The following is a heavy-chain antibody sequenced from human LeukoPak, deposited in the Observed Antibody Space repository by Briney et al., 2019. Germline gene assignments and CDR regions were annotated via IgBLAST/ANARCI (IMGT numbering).Heavy chain of an antibody. V-gene: IGHV4-38-2*01. D-gene: IGHD6-13*01. CDR3: ARGNGAADWFDP. CDR1: GFTFSDYY. J-gene: IGHJ5*02. Sequence: LRLSCAASGFTFSDYYMSWIRQAPGKGLEWIGSIYYSGSTYYNPSLKRRVTISVDTSKNQFSLKLSSVTAADTAVYYCARGNGAADWFDPWGQGTLVTVSS. CDR2: IYYSGST.